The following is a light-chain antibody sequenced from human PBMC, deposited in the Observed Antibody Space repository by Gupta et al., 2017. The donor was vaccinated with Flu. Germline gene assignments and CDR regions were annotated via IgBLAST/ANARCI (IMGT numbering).Light chain of an antibody. V-gene: IGLV2-14*01. J-gene: IGLJ2*01. CDR2: EVS. Sequence: QSALTQPASVSGSPGQSITISCTGTSSDVGALNYVSWYQQHPGKAPKLMIYEVSNRPSGVSNRISGSKSGNTASLTISGLQAEDESDYYCSSYTTSSHVLFGGGTKLTVL. CDR1: SSDVGALNY. CDR3: SSYTTSSHVL.